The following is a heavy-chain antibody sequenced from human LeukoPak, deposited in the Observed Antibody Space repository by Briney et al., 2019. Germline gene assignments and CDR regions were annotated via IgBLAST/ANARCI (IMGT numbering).Heavy chain of an antibody. J-gene: IGHJ4*02. Sequence: GGSLRLSCAASGFTFSNDWMCWVRQAPGKGLEWVANINQDESKKYYADSVKGRFTISRDNAKNSLCLQMGSLTAEDTAIYYCARDHAYRADYWGQGTLVTVSS. D-gene: IGHD2-2*01. CDR2: INQDESKK. CDR1: GFTFSNDW. V-gene: IGHV3-7*01. CDR3: ARDHAYRADY.